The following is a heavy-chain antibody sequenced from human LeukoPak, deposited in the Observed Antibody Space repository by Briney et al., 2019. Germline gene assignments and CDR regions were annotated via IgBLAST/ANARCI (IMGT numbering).Heavy chain of an antibody. CDR1: GFTFSSYA. CDR2: ISGSGGST. CDR3: AKAPTTDYYYYMDV. D-gene: IGHD4-11*01. Sequence: GGSLRLSCAASGFTFSSYAMSWVRQAPGKGLEWVSAISGSGGSTYYADSVKGQFTISRDNSKNTLYLQMNSLRAEDTAVYYCAKAPTTDYYYYMDVWGKGTMVTVSS. V-gene: IGHV3-23*01. J-gene: IGHJ6*03.